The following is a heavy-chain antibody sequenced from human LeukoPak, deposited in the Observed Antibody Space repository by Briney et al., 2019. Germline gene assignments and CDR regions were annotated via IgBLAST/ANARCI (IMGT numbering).Heavy chain of an antibody. V-gene: IGHV3-9*01. J-gene: IGHJ4*02. CDR1: GFTFDDYA. CDR2: ISWKSGTI. Sequence: PGGSLRLSCAASGFTFDDYAMHWVRQGPGKGLEWVSGISWKSGTIGYADSVKGRFTISRDNAKNSLYLQMNSLRAEDTALYYCAKSPHTAGGSWDYFDYWGQGTLVTVSS. D-gene: IGHD6-13*01. CDR3: AKSPHTAGGSWDYFDY.